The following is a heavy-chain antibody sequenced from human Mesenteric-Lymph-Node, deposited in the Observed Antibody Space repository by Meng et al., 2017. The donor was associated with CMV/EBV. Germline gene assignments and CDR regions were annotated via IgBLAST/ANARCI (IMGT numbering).Heavy chain of an antibody. CDR3: ARGRGFDLYYFDY. CDR2: IDHVGST. V-gene: IGHV4-34*01. CDR1: VGYLSGYY. D-gene: IGHD3-10*01. J-gene: IGHJ4*02. Sequence: AVYVGYLSGYYWSSSRQHPGEGLEWIGEIDHVGSTNYNPSLKSRVTISIDASKNHLSMRLTSITAADTAVYFCARGRGFDLYYFDYWGQGTLVTVSS.